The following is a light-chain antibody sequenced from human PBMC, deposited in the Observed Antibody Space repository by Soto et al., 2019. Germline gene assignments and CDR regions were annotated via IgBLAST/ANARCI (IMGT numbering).Light chain of an antibody. CDR2: DSN. V-gene: IGLV1-51*01. CDR3: GTWDNSLSAGV. CDR1: SSNIGNND. Sequence: QSVLTQPPSLSAAPGQKVTISCSGCSSNIGNNDVSWYQQLPGTAPKLIIYDSNKRPSGIPDRFSGSKSGTSATLGITGLQSGDEADSYCGTWDNSLSAGVFGGGTKVTVL. J-gene: IGLJ2*01.